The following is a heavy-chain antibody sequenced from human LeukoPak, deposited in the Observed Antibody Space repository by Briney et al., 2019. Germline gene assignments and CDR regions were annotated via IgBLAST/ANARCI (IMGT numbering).Heavy chain of an antibody. D-gene: IGHD3-22*01. J-gene: IGHJ4*02. Sequence: GGSLRLSCAASGFTFSSYSMNWVRQAPGKGLEWVSVIYSGGSTYYADSMKGRFTISRDNSKNTLYLQMNSLRAEDTAVYYCARPLGGSSDYPADSWGQGTLVTVSS. CDR2: IYSGGST. CDR3: ARPLGGSSDYPADS. V-gene: IGHV3-66*04. CDR1: GFTFSSYS.